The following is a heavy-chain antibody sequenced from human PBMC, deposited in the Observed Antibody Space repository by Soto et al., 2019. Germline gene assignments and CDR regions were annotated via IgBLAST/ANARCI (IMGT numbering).Heavy chain of an antibody. Sequence: GGSLRLSCSVAGFTVSDSMSWVRQAPGQGLECVSFIHSDGSTHYTDSVRGRFTISRDNSKNTLYLQMDMLRVDDTAVYFCARDASGPFDYWGQGTLVTVSS. CDR2: IHSDGST. D-gene: IGHD5-12*01. V-gene: IGHV3-53*01. CDR3: ARDASGPFDY. J-gene: IGHJ4*02. CDR1: GFTVSDS.